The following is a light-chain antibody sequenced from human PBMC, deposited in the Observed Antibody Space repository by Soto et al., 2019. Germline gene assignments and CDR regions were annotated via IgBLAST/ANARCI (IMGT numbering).Light chain of an antibody. V-gene: IGLV2-14*01. J-gene: IGLJ1*01. CDR1: SSDVGGYNY. CDR2: DVS. Sequence: QSALTQPASVSGSPGQSITISCTGTSSDVGGYNYVSWYQQHPGKAPKLMIYDVSNRPSGVSNRFSGSKSGNTASLTISGLQAEDYADYYCSSYTSSSTLLYVFGTGTKLTVL. CDR3: SSYTSSSTLLYV.